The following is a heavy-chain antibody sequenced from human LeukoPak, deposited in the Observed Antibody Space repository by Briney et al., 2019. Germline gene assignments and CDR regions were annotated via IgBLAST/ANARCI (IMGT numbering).Heavy chain of an antibody. Sequence: ASVKVSCKASGYTFTGYYMHWVRQAPGQGLEWMGWINPNSGGTNYAQKFQGRVTITTDESTSTAYMELSSLRSEDTAVYYCARLRPARGYYMDVWGKGTTVTVSS. D-gene: IGHD2-2*01. CDR2: INPNSGGT. CDR3: ARLRPARGYYMDV. CDR1: GYTFTGYY. V-gene: IGHV1-2*02. J-gene: IGHJ6*03.